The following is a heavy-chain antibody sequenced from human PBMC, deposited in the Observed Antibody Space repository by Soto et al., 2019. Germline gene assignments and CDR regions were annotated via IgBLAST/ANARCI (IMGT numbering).Heavy chain of an antibody. CDR3: AKDFYYGSGSYYPPPRWFDP. CDR2: ISYDGSNK. CDR1: GFTFSSYG. D-gene: IGHD3-10*01. Sequence: GGSLRLSCAASGFTFSSYGMHWVRQAPGKGLEWVAVISYDGSNKYYADSVKGRFTISRDNSKNTLYLQMNSLRAEDTAVYYCAKDFYYGSGSYYPPPRWFDPWGQGTLVTVSS. V-gene: IGHV3-30*18. J-gene: IGHJ5*02.